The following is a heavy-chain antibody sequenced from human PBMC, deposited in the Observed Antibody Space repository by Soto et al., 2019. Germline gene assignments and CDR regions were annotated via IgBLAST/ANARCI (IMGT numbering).Heavy chain of an antibody. J-gene: IGHJ4*02. CDR3: AKNWNWGSLVH. CDR2: MYHSGST. D-gene: IGHD7-27*01. CDR1: GGTISSWY. V-gene: IGHV4-4*08. Sequence: SETLSLTCTASGGTISSWYWSWIRQPPGKGLEWIGYMYHSGSTNYNPSLKSRVTISVDTPKNQFSLKLSSVTAADTAVYYCAKNWNWGSLVHWGQGTLVTVSS.